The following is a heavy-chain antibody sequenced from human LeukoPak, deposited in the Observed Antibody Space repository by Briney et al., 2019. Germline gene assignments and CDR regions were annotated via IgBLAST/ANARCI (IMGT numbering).Heavy chain of an antibody. CDR3: SSQISRGGN. CDR1: GFIFSTYW. CDR2: ITPDGSST. D-gene: IGHD3-16*01. J-gene: IGHJ4*02. V-gene: IGHV3-74*01. Sequence: GGSLRLSCAASGFIFSTYWMHWVRQAPGKGPEWVSHITPDGSSTNYADSVKGRFTISRDNAKNTLYLQMNSLRAEDTAVYYCSSQISRGGNWGQGTLVTVSS.